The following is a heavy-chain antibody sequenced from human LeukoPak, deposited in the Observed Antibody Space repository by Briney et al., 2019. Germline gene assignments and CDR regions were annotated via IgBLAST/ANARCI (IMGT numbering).Heavy chain of an antibody. CDR2: IDDSGTET. J-gene: IGHJ5*02. V-gene: IGHV3-23*05. CDR1: GFTFNSHA. D-gene: IGHD2-8*01. Sequence: GGSLRLSCAASGFTFNSHAMSWVRQAPGKGLEWVSIIDDSGTETYYADSVRGRFTISRDNSKNTLFLLMNSLRVDGTAIYFCAKQGSTNTAPGPWGQGTLVTVSS. CDR3: AKQGSTNTAPGP.